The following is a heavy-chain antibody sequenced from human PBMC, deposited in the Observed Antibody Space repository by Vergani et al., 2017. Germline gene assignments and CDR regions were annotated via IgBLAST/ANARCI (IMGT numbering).Heavy chain of an antibody. Sequence: EVQLVETGGGLIQPGGSLRLSCAASGFTVSSNYMSWVRQAPGKGLEWVSAISGSGGSTYYADSVKGRFTISRDNSKNTLYLQMNSLRVEDTAVYYCARAYGRYDWFDYWGQRTLVTVSS. D-gene: IGHD1-20*01. CDR2: SGSGGST. V-gene: IGHV3-53*02. CDR3: ARAYGRYDWFDY. CDR1: GFTVSSNY. J-gene: IGHJ4*01.